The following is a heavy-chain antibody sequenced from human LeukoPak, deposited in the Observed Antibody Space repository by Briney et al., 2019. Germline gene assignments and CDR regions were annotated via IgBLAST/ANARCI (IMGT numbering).Heavy chain of an antibody. Sequence: SVKVSCKASGYTFTGYYMHWVRQAPGQGLEWMGGIIPIFGTANYAQKFQGRVTITADKSTSTAYMELSSLRSEDTAVYYCASYQTNTWGQGTLVTVSS. CDR2: IIPIFGTA. D-gene: IGHD1/OR15-1a*01. CDR3: ASYQTNT. CDR1: GYTFTGYY. J-gene: IGHJ5*02. V-gene: IGHV1-69*06.